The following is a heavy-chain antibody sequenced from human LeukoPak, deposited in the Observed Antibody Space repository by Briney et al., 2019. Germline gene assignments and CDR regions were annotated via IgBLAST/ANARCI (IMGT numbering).Heavy chain of an antibody. J-gene: IGHJ4*02. V-gene: IGHV1-2*02. CDR2: INPNTGAT. CDR3: ARDRVGSGWPRPWYFEF. Sequence: ASVKVSCKPSGYTFTGYYLHWVRPAPGQGLEWMGWINPNTGATIYAEKVQGRVTMTRDTSIDTAYMEMRSLRSDDTAVYYCARDRVGSGWPRPWYFEFWGQGTLITVSS. D-gene: IGHD6-19*01. CDR1: GYTFTGYY.